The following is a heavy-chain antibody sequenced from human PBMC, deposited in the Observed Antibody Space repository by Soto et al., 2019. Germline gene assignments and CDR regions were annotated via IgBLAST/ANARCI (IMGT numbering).Heavy chain of an antibody. CDR2: IYPGDSDT. V-gene: IGHV5-51*01. Sequence: PGESLKISCKGSGYSFSRHWISWVRQKPGKGLEWMGIIYPGDSDTKYSPSFRGQVTITKDTSKNQVVLTMTNMDPVDTATYYCAHSLIVAYYYGMDVWGQGTTVTVSS. D-gene: IGHD5-12*01. CDR1: GYSFSRHW. CDR3: AHSLIVAYYYGMDV. J-gene: IGHJ6*02.